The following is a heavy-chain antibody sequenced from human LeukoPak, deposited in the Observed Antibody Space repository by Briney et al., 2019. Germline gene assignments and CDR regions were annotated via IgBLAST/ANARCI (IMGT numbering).Heavy chain of an antibody. CDR1: GYTFTSYG. V-gene: IGHV1-18*01. CDR3: ARAQGAAIVGAPFDY. Sequence: ASVKVSCKASGYTFTSYGISWVRQAPGQGLEWMGWISAYNGNTNYAQKLQGRVTMTTDTSTSTAYMELRSLRSDDTAVYYCARAQGAAIVGAPFDYWGLGTLVTVSS. J-gene: IGHJ4*02. D-gene: IGHD1-26*01. CDR2: ISAYNGNT.